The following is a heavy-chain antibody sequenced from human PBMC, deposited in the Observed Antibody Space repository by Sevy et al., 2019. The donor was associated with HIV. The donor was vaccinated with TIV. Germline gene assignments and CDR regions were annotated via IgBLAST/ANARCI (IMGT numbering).Heavy chain of an antibody. Sequence: GGSLRLSCAASGFTFNRYSMHWVRQAPGKGLEWVATISFDATNKHYPDSVKGGLPISRDNFQNSLFLQMDSLRPEDTAVYYCALERLSSDVAEYFQNWGQGTLVTVSS. D-gene: IGHD1-1*01. CDR1: GFTFNRYS. V-gene: IGHV3-30-3*01. J-gene: IGHJ1*01. CDR2: ISFDATNK. CDR3: ALERLSSDVAEYFQN.